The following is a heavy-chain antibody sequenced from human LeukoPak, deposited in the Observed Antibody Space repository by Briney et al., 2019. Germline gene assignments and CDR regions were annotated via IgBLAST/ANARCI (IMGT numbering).Heavy chain of an antibody. Sequence: SETLSLTCAVYGGSFSGYYWSWIRQPPGKGLEWIGEINHSGSTNYNPSLKSRVTISVDTSKNQFSPKLSSVTAADTAVYYCARQGVVIAIELSIDYWGQGTLVTVSS. J-gene: IGHJ4*02. CDR2: INHSGST. V-gene: IGHV4-34*01. CDR3: ARQGVVIAIELSIDY. CDR1: GGSFSGYY. D-gene: IGHD2-21*01.